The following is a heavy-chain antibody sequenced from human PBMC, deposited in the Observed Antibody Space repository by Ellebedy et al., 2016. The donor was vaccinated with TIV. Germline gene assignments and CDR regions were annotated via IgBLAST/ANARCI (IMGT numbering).Heavy chain of an antibody. J-gene: IGHJ6*02. CDR3: ARVGVEDVTYGGYYYYGMDV. D-gene: IGHD2-21*02. V-gene: IGHV3-21*05. Sequence: GGSLRLSCAASGFTFSSYSMNWVRQAPGKGLEWVSYISSSSSYTNYADSVKGRFTISRDNAKNSLYLQMNSLRAEDTAVYYCARVGVEDVTYGGYYYYGMDVWGQGTTVTVSS. CDR2: ISSSSSYT. CDR1: GFTFSSYS.